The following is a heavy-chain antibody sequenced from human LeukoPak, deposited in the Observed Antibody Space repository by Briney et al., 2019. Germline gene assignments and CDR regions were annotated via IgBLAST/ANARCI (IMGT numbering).Heavy chain of an antibody. J-gene: IGHJ4*02. Sequence: GASVKVSCKASGYTFTSYGISWVRQAPGQGLEWMGWISAYNGNTNYAQKLQGRVTMTTDTSTSTAYMELRSLRSDDTAVYCCARDDPNYYDSSGYPGDIDYWGEGTLVTVSP. D-gene: IGHD3-22*01. V-gene: IGHV1-18*01. CDR1: GYTFTSYG. CDR2: ISAYNGNT. CDR3: ARDDPNYYDSSGYPGDIDY.